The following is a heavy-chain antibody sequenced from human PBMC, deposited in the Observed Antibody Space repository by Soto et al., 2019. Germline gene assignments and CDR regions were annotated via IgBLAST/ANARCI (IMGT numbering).Heavy chain of an antibody. CDR1: GGSISSYY. Sequence: SETLSLTCTVSGGSISSYYWSWIRQPPWKGLEWIGYIYYSGSTNYNPSLKSRVTISVDTSKNQFSLKLSSVTAADTAVYYCARGTPLKDFWSGYSIGMDVWGQGTTVTVSS. D-gene: IGHD3-3*01. V-gene: IGHV4-59*01. CDR3: ARGTPLKDFWSGYSIGMDV. CDR2: IYYSGST. J-gene: IGHJ6*02.